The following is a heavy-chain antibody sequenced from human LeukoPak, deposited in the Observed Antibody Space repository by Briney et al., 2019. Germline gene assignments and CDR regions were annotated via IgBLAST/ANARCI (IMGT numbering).Heavy chain of an antibody. CDR3: ARQRYCSSASCYTRAFDI. CDR1: GYSFTSYW. V-gene: IGHV5-51*01. CDR2: IYPGDSDT. J-gene: IGHJ3*02. Sequence: GESLKISCKGSGYSFTSYWIGWVRQMPGKGLEWMGIIYPGDSDTRYSPSFQGQVTISADKSISTAYLQWSSLKASDTAMYYCARQRYCSSASCYTRAFDIWGLGTMVTVSS. D-gene: IGHD2-2*02.